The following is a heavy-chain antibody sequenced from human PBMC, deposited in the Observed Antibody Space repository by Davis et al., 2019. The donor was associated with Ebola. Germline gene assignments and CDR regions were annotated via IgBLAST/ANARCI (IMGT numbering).Heavy chain of an antibody. CDR2: ISSSSSTI. V-gene: IGHV3-48*04. D-gene: IGHD2-8*02. Sequence: PGGSLRLSCAASGFTFSSYSMNWVRQAPGKGLEWVSYISSSSSTIYYADSVKGRFTISRDNAKNSLYLQMNSLRAEDTALYYCARDYCTGGVCFDYWGQGTLVTVSS. CDR3: ARDYCTGGVCFDY. J-gene: IGHJ4*02. CDR1: GFTFSSYS.